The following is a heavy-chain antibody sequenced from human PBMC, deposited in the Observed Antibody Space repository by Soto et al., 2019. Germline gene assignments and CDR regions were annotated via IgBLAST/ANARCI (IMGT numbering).Heavy chain of an antibody. D-gene: IGHD3-3*01. J-gene: IGHJ5*02. CDR2: IYYSGST. CDR1: GGSISSSSYY. CDR3: ARQGADYDFWSGYFGGWFDP. V-gene: IGHV4-39*01. Sequence: QLQLQESGRGLVKPSETLSLTCTVSGGSISSSSYYWGWIRQPPGKGLEWIGSIYYSGSTYYNPSLKSRVTISVDTSKNQFSLKLSSVTAADTAVYYCARQGADYDFWSGYFGGWFDPWGQGTLVTVSS.